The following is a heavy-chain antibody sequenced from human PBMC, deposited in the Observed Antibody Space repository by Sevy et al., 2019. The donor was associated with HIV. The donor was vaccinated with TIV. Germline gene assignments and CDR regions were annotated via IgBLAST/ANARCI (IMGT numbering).Heavy chain of an antibody. D-gene: IGHD5-12*01. CDR2: IRRNSHEPYGGTT. CDR3: TRALATADTPEYYFDY. J-gene: IGHJ4*02. CDR1: GFTFGDYA. V-gene: IGHV3-49*03. Sequence: GGSLRLSCTSSGFTFGDYAMSWFRQAPGKGLEWVAFIRRNSHEPYGGTTEYAASVKGRFTISRDDSKDIAYLQMNSLKTEDTAVCYCTRALATADTPEYYFDYWGQGILVTVSS.